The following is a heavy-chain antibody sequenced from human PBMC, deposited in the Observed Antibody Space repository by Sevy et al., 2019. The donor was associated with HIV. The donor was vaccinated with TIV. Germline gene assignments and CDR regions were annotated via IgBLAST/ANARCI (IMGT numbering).Heavy chain of an antibody. D-gene: IGHD3-22*01. Sequence: SETLSLTCTVSGDSISSGGYYWTWIRQHPGKGLEWIGYIYYSGSTYYNPSLKSRVTISVDMSNNQFSLKLSSVTAADTAVYYCARESQDTSGSFDYWGQGTLVTVSS. J-gene: IGHJ4*02. CDR3: ARESQDTSGSFDY. V-gene: IGHV4-31*03. CDR2: IYYSGST. CDR1: GDSISSGGYY.